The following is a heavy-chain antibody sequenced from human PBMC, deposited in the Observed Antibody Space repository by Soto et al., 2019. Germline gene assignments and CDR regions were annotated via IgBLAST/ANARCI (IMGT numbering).Heavy chain of an antibody. V-gene: IGHV3-30-3*01. J-gene: IGHJ5*02. CDR3: ARDYYHVFVP. D-gene: IGHD3-22*01. Sequence: GGSLRLSCAASGFTFSSYAMHWVRQAPGKGLEWVAVISYDGSNKYYADSVKGRFTISRDNSKNTLYLQMNSLRAEDTAVYYCARDYYHVFVPWGQGTLVTVSS. CDR1: GFTFSSYA. CDR2: ISYDGSNK.